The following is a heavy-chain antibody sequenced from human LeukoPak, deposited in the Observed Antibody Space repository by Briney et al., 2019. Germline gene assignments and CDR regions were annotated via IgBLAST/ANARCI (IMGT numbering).Heavy chain of an antibody. V-gene: IGHV3-21*01. CDR2: ITSRSGYT. J-gene: IGHJ6*02. Sequence: PGGSLRLSCAASGFIFGDYSMNWIRQAPGKGLEWVSAITSRSGYTKYADSMKGRFTISRDNAKRSLFLQMNSLTAEDTGVYYCARDDSSVEVRGVIAYCYGMDVWGQGTTVTVSS. CDR3: ARDDSSVEVRGVIAYCYGMDV. D-gene: IGHD3-10*01. CDR1: GFIFGDYS.